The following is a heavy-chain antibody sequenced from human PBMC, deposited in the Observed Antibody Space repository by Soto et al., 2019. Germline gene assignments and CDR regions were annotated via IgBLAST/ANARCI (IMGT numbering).Heavy chain of an antibody. J-gene: IGHJ4*02. CDR3: SKGAGSYYRHPRIDH. V-gene: IGHV3-30*18. Sequence: QVQLVESGGGVVQPGRSVRLSCAASGFTFSTYGMHWVRQAPGKGLEWVEVMSYDGSNKYYADSVRGRFTISRDNSKNTLYLQMNSLRVEDTAVYYCSKGAGSYYRHPRIDHWRQGTLLTVPS. CDR2: MSYDGSNK. CDR1: GFTFSTYG. D-gene: IGHD1-26*01.